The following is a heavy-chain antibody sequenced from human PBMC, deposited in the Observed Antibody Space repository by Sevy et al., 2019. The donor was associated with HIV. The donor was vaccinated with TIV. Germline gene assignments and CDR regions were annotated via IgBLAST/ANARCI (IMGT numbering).Heavy chain of an antibody. V-gene: IGHV3-48*03. J-gene: IGHJ4*02. D-gene: IGHD4-17*01. CDR2: ISNSGTTI. CDR3: ARDLPPSATTVAHFDC. Sequence: GGSLRLSCVVSGFRFGSHAMSWVRQAPGKGLEWVSYISNSGTTISYSDSVKGRFTISRDNARNSLYLQMNSLRAEDTAVYYCARDLPPSATTVAHFDCWGQGTLVTVSS. CDR1: GFRFGSHA.